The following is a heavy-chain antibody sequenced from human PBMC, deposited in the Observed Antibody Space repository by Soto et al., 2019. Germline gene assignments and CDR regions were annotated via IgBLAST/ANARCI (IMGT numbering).Heavy chain of an antibody. CDR2: INPNSGGT. Sequence: GASVKVSCKASGYTFTGYYMHWVRQAPGQGLEWMGWINPNSGGTNYAQKFQGWVTMTRDTSISTAYMELSRLRSEDTAVYYCARGVPECGSLYYYGTDVWGQGTTVTVSS. V-gene: IGHV1-2*04. CDR1: GYTFTGYY. D-gene: IGHD5-12*01. J-gene: IGHJ6*02. CDR3: ARGVPECGSLYYYGTDV.